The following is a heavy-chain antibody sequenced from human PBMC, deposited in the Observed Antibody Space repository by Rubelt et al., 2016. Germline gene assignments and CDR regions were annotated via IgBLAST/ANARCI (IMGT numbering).Heavy chain of an antibody. CDR2: VHYDGTT. J-gene: IGHJ3*01. V-gene: IGHV4-39*07. CDR1: GGSISGSNYR. D-gene: IGHD3-10*01. Sequence: QLQLQESGPGLVKPSETLSLTCTLSGGSISGSNYRWGWIRQPPGKGLEWIGNVHYDGTTDYTPSLKSRVTLSIDTSKKQFSLRLTSGAAADTSVYYWAREWGASGSWDGFDVWGPGAMVTVS. CDR3: AREWGASGSWDGFDV.